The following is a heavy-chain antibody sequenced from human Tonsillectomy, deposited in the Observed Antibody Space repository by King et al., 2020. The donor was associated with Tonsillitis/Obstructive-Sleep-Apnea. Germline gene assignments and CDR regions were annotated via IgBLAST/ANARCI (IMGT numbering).Heavy chain of an antibody. CDR2: ISYDGRNE. CDR1: GFTFSTYA. J-gene: IGHJ5*02. D-gene: IGHD4-23*01. CDR3: ASPWRGHYGGNSYDT. V-gene: IGHV3-30*04. Sequence: VQLVESGGGVVQPGRSLRLSCAASGFTFSTYAMHWVRQAPGKGLEWVAVISYDGRNEYYADSVKGRFTISRDNSKNTVYLQMNSLVTGDTAVYYCASPWRGHYGGNSYDTWGQGTLVTVSS.